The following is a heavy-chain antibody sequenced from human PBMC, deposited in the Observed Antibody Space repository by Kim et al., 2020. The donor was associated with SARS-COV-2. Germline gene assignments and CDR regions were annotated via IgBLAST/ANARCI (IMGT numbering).Heavy chain of an antibody. Sequence: SRVTISVDTSKNQFSLKLSSVTAADTAVYYCARLLYYGSGSYLYPTWFDPWGQGTLVTVSS. V-gene: IGHV4-39*01. CDR3: ARLLYYGSGSYLYPTWFDP. D-gene: IGHD3-10*01. J-gene: IGHJ5*02.